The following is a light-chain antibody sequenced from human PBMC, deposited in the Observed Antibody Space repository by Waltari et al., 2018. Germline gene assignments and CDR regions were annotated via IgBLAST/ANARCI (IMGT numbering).Light chain of an antibody. Sequence: EIVLTQSPATLSLSPGERATLSCRASQSVRSYLAWYQQKPGQAPRLFIYDASNRATGIPARFSGSGSGTDFTLTISSLEPEDSAVYYCQQRSNWPLTFGGGTKVEIK. V-gene: IGKV3-11*01. J-gene: IGKJ4*01. CDR3: QQRSNWPLT. CDR2: DAS. CDR1: QSVRSY.